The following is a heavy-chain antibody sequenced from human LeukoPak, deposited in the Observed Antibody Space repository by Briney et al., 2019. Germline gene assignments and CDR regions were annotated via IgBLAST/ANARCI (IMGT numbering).Heavy chain of an antibody. CDR3: ARDQMWVRGVIIGRSDAFDI. CDR1: GGSISSYY. J-gene: IGHJ3*02. Sequence: KPSETLSLTCTVSGGSISSYYWGWIRQPPGKGLEWIGYIYYSGSTNYNPSLKSRVTISVDTSKNQFSLKLSSVTAADTAVYYCARDQMWVRGVIIGRSDAFDIWGQGTMVTVSS. V-gene: IGHV4-59*01. CDR2: IYYSGST. D-gene: IGHD3-10*01.